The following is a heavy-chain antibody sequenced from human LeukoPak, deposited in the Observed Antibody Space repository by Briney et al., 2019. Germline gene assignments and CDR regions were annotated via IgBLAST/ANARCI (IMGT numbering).Heavy chain of an antibody. Sequence: PSETLSLTCTVSSGSISSYYWSWIRQPPGKGLEWIGYIYYSGSTNYNPSLKSRVTISVDTSKNQFSLKLSSVTAADTAVYYCARVGYSYDQHYYYYMDVWGKGTTVTVSS. CDR2: IYYSGST. CDR3: ARVGYSYDQHYYYYMDV. CDR1: SGSISSYY. D-gene: IGHD5-18*01. V-gene: IGHV4-59*01. J-gene: IGHJ6*03.